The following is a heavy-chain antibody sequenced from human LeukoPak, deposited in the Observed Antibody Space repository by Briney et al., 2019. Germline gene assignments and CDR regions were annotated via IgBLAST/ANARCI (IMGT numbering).Heavy chain of an antibody. Sequence: GGSLRLSCAASGFTFSSYGMHWVRQAPGKGLEWVSSISSSSSYIYYADSVKGRFTISRDNAKNSLYLQMNSLRAEDTAVYYCARELDYDGSNGVDYWGQGTLVTVSS. D-gene: IGHD3/OR15-3a*01. CDR2: ISSSSSYI. CDR1: GFTFSSYG. J-gene: IGHJ4*02. V-gene: IGHV3-21*01. CDR3: ARELDYDGSNGVDY.